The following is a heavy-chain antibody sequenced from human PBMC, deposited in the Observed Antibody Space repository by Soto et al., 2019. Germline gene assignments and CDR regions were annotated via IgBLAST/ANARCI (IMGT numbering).Heavy chain of an antibody. CDR2: IYHSGST. Sequence: SETLSLTCTVSGGSISSYYWSWIRQPPGKGLEWIGYIYHSGSTYYNPSLKSRVTISVDRSKNQFSLKLNSVTAADTAVYYCERGGVGTGSHYFSFWGRETLVPAS. CDR1: GGSISSYY. CDR3: ERGGVGTGSHYFSF. D-gene: IGHD3-9*01. V-gene: IGHV4-59*04. J-gene: IGHJ4*02.